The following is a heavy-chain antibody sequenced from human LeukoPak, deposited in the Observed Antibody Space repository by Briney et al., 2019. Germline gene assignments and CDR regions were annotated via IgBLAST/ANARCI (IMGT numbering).Heavy chain of an antibody. Sequence: GGSLRLSCAASGFTFSSYWMHWVRQAPGKGLVWVSRINTDGSSTSYADSVKGRFTISRDNAKNTLYLQMNSLTAEDTALYYCAKDHCSGADCGPAWGYWGQGTLVTVSS. CDR2: INTDGSST. J-gene: IGHJ4*02. CDR1: GFTFSSYW. D-gene: IGHD2-15*01. CDR3: AKDHCSGADCGPAWGY. V-gene: IGHV3-74*01.